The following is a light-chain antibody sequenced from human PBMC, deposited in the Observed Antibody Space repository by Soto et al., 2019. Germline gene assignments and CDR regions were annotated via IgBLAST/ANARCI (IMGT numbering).Light chain of an antibody. V-gene: IGKV3-20*01. CDR2: GAS. J-gene: IGKJ4*01. Sequence: EIVVTQSPGTLPLSPGERATLACRASQSVSSSYLAWYQQKPGQAPRLLIYGASGRATGIPDRISGSGSVTDLTLTISRLEPEDFVVYYCQQYGSFGGGTKVEIK. CDR1: QSVSSSY. CDR3: QQYGS.